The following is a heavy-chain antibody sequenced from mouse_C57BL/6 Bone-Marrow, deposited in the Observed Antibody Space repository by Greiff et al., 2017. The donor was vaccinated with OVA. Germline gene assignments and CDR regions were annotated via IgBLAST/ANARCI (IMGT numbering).Heavy chain of an antibody. CDR2: ISSGGSYT. Sequence: EVKLVESGGDLVKPGGSLKLSCAASGFTFSSYGMSWVRQTPDKRLEWVATISSGGSYTYYPDSVKGRFTISRDNAKNTLYLQMSSLKSEDTAMYYCARLRYSSYAMDYWGQGTSVTVSS. CDR1: GFTFSSYG. J-gene: IGHJ4*01. D-gene: IGHD2-12*01. V-gene: IGHV5-6*01. CDR3: ARLRYSSYAMDY.